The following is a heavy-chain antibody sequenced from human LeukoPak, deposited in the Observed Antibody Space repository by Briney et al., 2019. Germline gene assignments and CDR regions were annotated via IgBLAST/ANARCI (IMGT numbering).Heavy chain of an antibody. CDR2: IRYDGSEK. CDR1: GFTFRNYG. CDR3: AKGHDYELDY. D-gene: IGHD3-22*01. J-gene: IGHJ4*02. Sequence: AGGSLRLSCAASGFTFRNYGMHWVRQAPGKGLEWVAFIRYDGSEKYYADSVKGRFSFSRDNSKNTLYLQMSSLRAEDTAVYYCAKGHDYELDYWGQGTLVTVSS. V-gene: IGHV3-30*02.